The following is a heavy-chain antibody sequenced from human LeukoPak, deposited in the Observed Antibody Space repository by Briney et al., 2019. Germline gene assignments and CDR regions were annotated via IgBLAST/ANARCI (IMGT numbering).Heavy chain of an antibody. CDR3: ARENSSGNFQH. Sequence: SETLSLTCAVYGGSFSAYYWSWIRQPPGKGLEWIGEINHSGRTKYYPSLKSRVTISVDTSKNQYSLKLSSVTAADTAVYYCARENSSGNFQHWGQGTLVTVSS. CDR1: GGSFSAYY. CDR2: INHSGRT. J-gene: IGHJ1*01. D-gene: IGHD6-19*01. V-gene: IGHV4-34*01.